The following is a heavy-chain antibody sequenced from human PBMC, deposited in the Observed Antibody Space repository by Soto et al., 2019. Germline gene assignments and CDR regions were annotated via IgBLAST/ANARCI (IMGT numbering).Heavy chain of an antibody. D-gene: IGHD2-2*01. CDR3: ARGYQPMLPFDY. J-gene: IGHJ4*02. CDR1: GNTLSSYS. V-gene: IGHV1-69*13. Sequence: SVKVSCKASGNTLSSYSFTWVRQAPGKGFELLGGIIPILGTTDYAQKFQGRVTITADESTTTVYMELSGLTSEDTAMYYCARGYQPMLPFDYWGQGTLVTVSS. CDR2: IIPILGTT.